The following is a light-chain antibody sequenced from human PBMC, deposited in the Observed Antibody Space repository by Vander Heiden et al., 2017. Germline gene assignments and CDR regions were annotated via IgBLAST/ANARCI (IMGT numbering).Light chain of an antibody. Sequence: IQMTQSPSSVSASVGDRVTIACRASQDISRWLVWYQQKPGKAPKLLIHSASSLESGVPSRFNGSGSGTDFTLTINSLQPEDFATYYCQQASTFPLTFGGRTKVDVK. CDR3: QQASTFPLT. CDR1: QDISRW. CDR2: SAS. J-gene: IGKJ4*01. V-gene: IGKV1-12*01.